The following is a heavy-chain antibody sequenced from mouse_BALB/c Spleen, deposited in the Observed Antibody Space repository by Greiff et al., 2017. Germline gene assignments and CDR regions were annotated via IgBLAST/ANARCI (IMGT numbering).Heavy chain of an antibody. CDR1: GFSLTSYG. CDR3: ARAYYGNAWFAY. CDR2: IWAGGST. V-gene: IGHV2-9*02. J-gene: IGHJ3*01. Sequence: VMLVDSGPGLVAPSQSLSITCTVSGFSLTSYGVHWVRQPPGKGLEWLGVIWAGGSTNYNSALMSRLSISKDNSKSQVFLKMNSLQTDDTAMYYCARAYYGNAWFAYWGQGTLVTVSA. D-gene: IGHD2-10*01.